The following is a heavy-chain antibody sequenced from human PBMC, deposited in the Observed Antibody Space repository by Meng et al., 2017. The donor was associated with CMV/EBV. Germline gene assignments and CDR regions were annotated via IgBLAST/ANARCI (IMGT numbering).Heavy chain of an antibody. V-gene: IGHV3-11*01. CDR2: ISSSGASI. Sequence: GESLKISCVGSGFIFSDYYMSWIRQAPGKGLEIVSDISSSGASIYYADSVEGRFTISRDNARNSLYLQMNTLRAEDTAVYYCARDETATQSERSAYSPDAFDIWGQGTMVTV. CDR1: GFIFSDYY. D-gene: IGHD3-22*01. CDR3: ARDETATQSERSAYSPDAFDI. J-gene: IGHJ3*02.